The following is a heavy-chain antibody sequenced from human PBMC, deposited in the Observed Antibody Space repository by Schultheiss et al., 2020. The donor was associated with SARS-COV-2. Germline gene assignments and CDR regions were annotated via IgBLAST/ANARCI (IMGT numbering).Heavy chain of an antibody. CDR2: ISYDGSNK. V-gene: IGHV3-30*04. CDR1: GFTFSSYA. J-gene: IGHJ4*02. CDR3: TTEWYNWNDDFDY. Sequence: GESLKISCAASGFTFSSYAMSWVRQAPGKGLEWVAVISYDGSNKYYADSVKGRFTISRDNAKNSLYLQMNSLKTEDTAVYYCTTEWYNWNDDFDYWGQGTLVTVSS. D-gene: IGHD1-1*01.